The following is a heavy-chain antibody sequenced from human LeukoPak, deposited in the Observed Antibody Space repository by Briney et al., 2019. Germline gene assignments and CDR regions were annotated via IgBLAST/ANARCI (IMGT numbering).Heavy chain of an antibody. V-gene: IGHV3-23*01. D-gene: IGHD2-15*01. Sequence: GGSLRLSCAASGFTFNNYAMGWVRQAPGKGLEWVSAISGSGGSTAYADSVKGRFAISRDTSEDTLFLQMNSLRAEDTAVYYCAREADCTDGSCYRGAFDIWGHGTMITVSS. CDR2: ISGSGGST. CDR1: GFTFNNYA. CDR3: AREADCTDGSCYRGAFDI. J-gene: IGHJ3*02.